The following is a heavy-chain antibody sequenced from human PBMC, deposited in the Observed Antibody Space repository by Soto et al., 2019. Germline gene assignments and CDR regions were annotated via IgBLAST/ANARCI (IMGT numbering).Heavy chain of an antibody. Sequence: EKLSLTYTVSGGSISSYYWSWIRQPPGKGLEWIGYIYYSGSTNYNPSLKSRVTISVDTSKNQFSLKLSSVTAADTAVYYCASFSVTTRWYYYGMDVWGQGTTVT. CDR1: GGSISSYY. CDR3: ASFSVTTRWYYYGMDV. CDR2: IYYSGST. D-gene: IGHD4-4*01. V-gene: IGHV4-59*01. J-gene: IGHJ6*02.